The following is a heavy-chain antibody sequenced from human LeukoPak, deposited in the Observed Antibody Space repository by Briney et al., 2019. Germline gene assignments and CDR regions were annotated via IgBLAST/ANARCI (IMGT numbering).Heavy chain of an antibody. Sequence: PSQTLSLTCTVSGGSISSGDYYWSWIRQPPGKGLEWIGYIYYSGSTYYDPSLKSRVTISVDTSKNQFSLKLSSVTAADTAVYYCARGTQPRAGYYFDYWGQGTLVTVSS. V-gene: IGHV4-30-4*01. CDR1: GGSISSGDYY. CDR2: IYYSGST. J-gene: IGHJ4*02. D-gene: IGHD6-19*01. CDR3: ARGTQPRAGYYFDY.